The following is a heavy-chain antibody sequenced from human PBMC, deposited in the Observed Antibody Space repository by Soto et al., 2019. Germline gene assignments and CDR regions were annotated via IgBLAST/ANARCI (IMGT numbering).Heavy chain of an antibody. Sequence: PGGSLRLSCAASGFTFSSYAMHWVRQAPGKGLEWVAVISYDGSNKYYADSVKGRFTISRDNSKNTLYLQMNSLRAEDTAVYYCARTPHRAYSSGWYKAEYFQHWGQGTLVTVSS. V-gene: IGHV3-30-3*01. CDR3: ARTPHRAYSSGWYKAEYFQH. CDR1: GFTFSSYA. D-gene: IGHD6-19*01. J-gene: IGHJ1*01. CDR2: ISYDGSNK.